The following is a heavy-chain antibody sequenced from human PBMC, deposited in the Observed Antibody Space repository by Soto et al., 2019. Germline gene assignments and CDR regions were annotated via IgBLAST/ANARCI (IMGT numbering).Heavy chain of an antibody. CDR3: ARESTYYDFWSGYYIGGMDV. CDR2: ISYDGSNK. CDR1: GFTFSSYG. Sequence: PGGSLRLSCAASGFTFSSYGMHWVRQAPGKGLEWVAVISYDGSNKYYADSVKGRFTISRDNSKNSLYLQMNSLRAEDTAVYYCARESTYYDFWSGYYIGGMDVWGQGTTVTVSS. J-gene: IGHJ6*02. D-gene: IGHD3-3*01. V-gene: IGHV3-30*03.